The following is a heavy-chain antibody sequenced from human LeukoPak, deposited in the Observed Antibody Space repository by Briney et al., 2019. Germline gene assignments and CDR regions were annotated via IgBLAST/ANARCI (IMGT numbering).Heavy chain of an antibody. J-gene: IGHJ4*02. V-gene: IGHV3-48*01. Sequence: GGSLRLSCAASGFTFSSYSMNWVRQAPGKGLEWVSYISSSRSTIYYADSVRGRFIISRDNSKNTLYLQMNSLRAEDTAVYYCARRAGSYSHSYDYWGQGTLVTVSS. CDR1: GFTFSSYS. CDR3: ARRAGSYSHSYDY. D-gene: IGHD2-15*01. CDR2: ISSSRSTI.